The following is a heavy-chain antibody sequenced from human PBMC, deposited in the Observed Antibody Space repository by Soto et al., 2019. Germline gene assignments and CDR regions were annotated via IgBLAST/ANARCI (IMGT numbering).Heavy chain of an antibody. CDR3: ARWGTTGGFDL. Sequence: QVQLVESGGGVVQPGTSLRLSCAASGFRFKSFVMHWVRQAPGKGLAWVAFTSYDGNNKDYGDSVKGRFTVSRDNSQNTLHLQMDFLRPEDTALYDCARWGTTGGFDLWGQGTLVSVSS. V-gene: IGHV3-30*19. CDR2: TSYDGNNK. J-gene: IGHJ4*02. D-gene: IGHD3-16*01. CDR1: GFRFKSFV.